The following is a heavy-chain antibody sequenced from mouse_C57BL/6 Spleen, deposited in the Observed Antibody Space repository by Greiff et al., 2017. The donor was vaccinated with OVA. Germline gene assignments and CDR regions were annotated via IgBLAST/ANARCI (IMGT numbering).Heavy chain of an antibody. CDR3: ARAGIYYDYDGGVYFDY. D-gene: IGHD2-4*01. CDR2: IDPANGNT. Sequence: VQLKESVAELVRPGASVKLSCTASGFNIKNTYMHWVKQRPEQGLEWIGRIDPANGNTKYAPKFQGKATITADTSSNTAYLQLSSLTSEDTAIYYCARAGIYYDYDGGVYFDYWGQGTTLTVSS. CDR1: GFNIKNTY. V-gene: IGHV14-3*01. J-gene: IGHJ2*01.